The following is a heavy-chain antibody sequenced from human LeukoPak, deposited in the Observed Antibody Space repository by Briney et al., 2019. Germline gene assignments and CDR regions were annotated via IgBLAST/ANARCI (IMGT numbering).Heavy chain of an antibody. CDR3: ARGRSLRPYYFYYYLDV. CDR2: INRSGST. Sequence: SETLSLTCAVYGGSFNGYYWTWIRQPPGKGLEWIGEINRSGSTNYNPSLKSRVSISVDTSKNQFFLNVSSVTAADTAAYYCARGRSLRPYYFYYYLDVWGNETTVTVS. J-gene: IGHJ6*03. CDR1: GGSFNGYY. V-gene: IGHV4-34*01. D-gene: IGHD5/OR15-5a*01.